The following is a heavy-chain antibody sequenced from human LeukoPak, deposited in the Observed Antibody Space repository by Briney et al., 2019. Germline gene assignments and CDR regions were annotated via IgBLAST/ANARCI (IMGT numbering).Heavy chain of an antibody. D-gene: IGHD6-19*01. CDR3: AKDQRSIAVAGYFDY. Sequence: GGSLRLSCAASGFTVSSNHMSWVRQAPGKGLEWVSVIYSGGSAYYADSVKGRFTISRDNSKNTLYLQMNSLRAEDTAIYYCAKDQRSIAVAGYFDYWGQGTLVTVSS. CDR2: IYSGGSA. V-gene: IGHV3-53*01. CDR1: GFTVSSNH. J-gene: IGHJ4*02.